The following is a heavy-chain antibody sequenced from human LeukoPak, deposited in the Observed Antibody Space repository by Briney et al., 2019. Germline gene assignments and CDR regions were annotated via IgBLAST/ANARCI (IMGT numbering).Heavy chain of an antibody. V-gene: IGHV4-34*01. J-gene: IGHJ5*02. CDR2: INHSGST. CDR1: GGSFSGYY. CDR3: ARKADYGVSWFDP. Sequence: SETLSLTCAVYGGSFSGYYWSWIRQPPGKGLEWIGEINHSGSTNYNPSLKSGVTISVDTSKNQFSLKLSSVTAADTAVYYCARKADYGVSWFDPWGQGTLVTVSS. D-gene: IGHD4-17*01.